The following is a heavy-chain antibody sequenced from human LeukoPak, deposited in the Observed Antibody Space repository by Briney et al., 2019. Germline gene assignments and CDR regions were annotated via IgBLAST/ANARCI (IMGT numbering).Heavy chain of an antibody. D-gene: IGHD3-3*02. Sequence: GGSLRLSCATSGFTFSRFSMRWVRQAPGKGLEWVSSIYFTGNHISYADSVKGRFTISRDNANNSVYLQMNGLRAEDTAVYYCAREFSTVGNFDYWGQGTLATVSS. CDR3: AREFSTVGNFDY. CDR1: GFTFSRFS. CDR2: IYFTGNHI. J-gene: IGHJ4*02. V-gene: IGHV3-21*01.